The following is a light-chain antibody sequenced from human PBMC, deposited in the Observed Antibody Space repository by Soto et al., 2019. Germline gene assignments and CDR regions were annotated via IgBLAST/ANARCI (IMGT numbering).Light chain of an antibody. V-gene: IGKV3-20*01. Sequence: EIVLTQSPGTLSLSPGERATLSCRASQSVSSSYLAWFQQKPGQAPKLLIYGASSRATGIPDRFSGSESGTDFTLTISRLEPEDFAVYYCQQYSNSPYTFGQGTKLEIK. CDR2: GAS. J-gene: IGKJ2*01. CDR1: QSVSSSY. CDR3: QQYSNSPYT.